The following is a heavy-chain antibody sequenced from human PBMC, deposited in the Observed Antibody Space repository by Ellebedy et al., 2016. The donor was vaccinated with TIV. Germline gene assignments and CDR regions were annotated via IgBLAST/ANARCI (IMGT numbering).Heavy chain of an antibody. V-gene: IGHV4-59*01. J-gene: IGHJ4*02. CDR2: IYYSGST. CDR1: GDSISSYY. D-gene: IGHD1-26*01. Sequence: MPSETLSLTCTVSGDSISSYYWSWIRQPPGKGLEWIGFIYYSGSTNYNPSLKSRVTISVETSNNQFSLKLSSVTAADTAIYYCARGGASSKYFDYWGQGTLVTVSS. CDR3: ARGGASSKYFDY.